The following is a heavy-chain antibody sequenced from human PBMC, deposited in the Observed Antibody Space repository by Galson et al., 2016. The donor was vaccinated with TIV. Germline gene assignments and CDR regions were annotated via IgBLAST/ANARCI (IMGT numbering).Heavy chain of an antibody. CDR2: ISRSGST. D-gene: IGHD1-26*01. Sequence: SETLSLTCAVYGGSFSGYYCSWIRQPPGKGLEWIGEISRSGSTSYNPSLESRVTISIDTSKNQFSLNLNSVTAADTAVYYCARISLRSGSSAVWGRGTTVTVSS. V-gene: IGHV4-34*01. J-gene: IGHJ6*02. CDR3: ARISLRSGSSAV. CDR1: GGSFSGYY.